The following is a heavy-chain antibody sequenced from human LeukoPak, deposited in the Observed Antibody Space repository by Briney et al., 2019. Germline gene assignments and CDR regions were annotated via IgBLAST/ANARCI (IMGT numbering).Heavy chain of an antibody. Sequence: NPSETLSLTCAVYGGSFSGYYWSWIRQPPGKGLEWIGEINHSGSTNYNPSLKSRVTISVDTSKNQFSLKLSSVTAADTAVYYCARRDMVRGVISDERWGQGTLVTVSS. J-gene: IGHJ4*02. CDR1: GGSFSGYY. D-gene: IGHD3-10*01. CDR2: INHSGST. CDR3: ARRDMVRGVISDER. V-gene: IGHV4-34*01.